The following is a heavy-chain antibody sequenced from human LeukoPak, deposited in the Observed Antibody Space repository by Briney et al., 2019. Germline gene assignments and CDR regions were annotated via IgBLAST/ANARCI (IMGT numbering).Heavy chain of an antibody. CDR3: ARHGQEGDPFGSGSYHAYDI. CDR2: ISYSGST. D-gene: IGHD3-10*01. CDR1: GGSISSDY. Sequence: SETLSLTCTVSGGSISSDYWTWIRQPPGKRLEWIGYISYSGSTSYNPSLKSRVTISADTSKNQFSLKLRSVTAADTALYYCARHGQEGDPFGSGSYHAYDIWGQGTLVTVSS. J-gene: IGHJ3*02. V-gene: IGHV4-59*08.